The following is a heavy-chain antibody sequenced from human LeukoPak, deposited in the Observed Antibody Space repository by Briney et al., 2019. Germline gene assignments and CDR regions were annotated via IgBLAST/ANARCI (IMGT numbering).Heavy chain of an antibody. Sequence: GGSLRLSCAVSGFTFSSYAMRWVRQAPGKGLEWVSSITGSGDKTYYADSVKGRFTISRDNSKNTLYLQMNSLRAEDMAMYFCANDVQVAMLCLYYWGEGALVSVS. CDR2: ITGSGDKT. J-gene: IGHJ4*02. D-gene: IGHD3-16*01. CDR1: GFTFSSYA. V-gene: IGHV3-23*01. CDR3: ANDVQVAMLCLYY.